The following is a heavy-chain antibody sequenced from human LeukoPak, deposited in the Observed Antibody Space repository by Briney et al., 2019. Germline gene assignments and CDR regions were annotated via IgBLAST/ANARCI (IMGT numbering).Heavy chain of an antibody. CDR2: IKHDGSEE. CDR1: GLSISSQW. D-gene: IGHD3-16*02. V-gene: IGHV3-7*01. J-gene: IGHJ4*02. CDR3: GYTNNFYH. Sequence: GRCLRLSCVASGLSISSQWMNWVRQAPGQGLEWVANIKHDGSEEYYVDSVKGRFTVSRDDGRNSVSLQMNSVRAEDTAVYYCGYTNNFYHWGQGTLVVVSS.